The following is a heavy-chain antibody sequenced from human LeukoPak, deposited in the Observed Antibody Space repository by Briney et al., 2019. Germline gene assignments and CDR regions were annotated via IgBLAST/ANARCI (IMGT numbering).Heavy chain of an antibody. Sequence: GGSLRLSCAASGFIFTNYFMRWVRQAPGKGLEWVASIKHDGSEKYYVDSVRGRFTISRDNTMNSLYLQMSSLRAEDTAVYYCATDRGWRTSGYYLYYFEYWGQGTLVTYSS. CDR1: GFIFTNYF. CDR2: IKHDGSEK. D-gene: IGHD3-3*01. J-gene: IGHJ4*02. V-gene: IGHV3-7*01. CDR3: ATDRGWRTSGYYLYYFEY.